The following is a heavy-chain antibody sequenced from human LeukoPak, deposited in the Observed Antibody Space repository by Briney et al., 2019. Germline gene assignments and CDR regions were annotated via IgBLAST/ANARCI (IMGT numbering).Heavy chain of an antibody. CDR2: IGSDGSST. CDR3: ARDSGSSEYYFDY. D-gene: IGHD1-26*01. Sequence: GGSLRLSCAASGFTFSSYWMHWVRQVPGKGLVRVSRIGSDGSSTSFAGSVKGRFTISRDNAKNTLYLQMNSLRAEDTAVYYCARDSGSSEYYFDYWGQGTLVTVSS. J-gene: IGHJ4*02. V-gene: IGHV3-74*01. CDR1: GFTFSSYW.